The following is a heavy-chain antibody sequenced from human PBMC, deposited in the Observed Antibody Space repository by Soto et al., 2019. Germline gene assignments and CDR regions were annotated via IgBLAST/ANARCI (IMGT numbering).Heavy chain of an antibody. CDR2: ISYDGSNK. Sequence: GGSLRLSCAASGFTFSSYGMHWVRQAPGKGLEWVAVISYDGSNKYYADSVKGRFTISRDNSKNTLYLQMNSLRAEDTAVYYCAMELASAAGDFDYWGQGTLVTVSS. J-gene: IGHJ4*02. CDR1: GFTFSSYG. D-gene: IGHD6-13*01. CDR3: AMELASAAGDFDY. V-gene: IGHV3-30*03.